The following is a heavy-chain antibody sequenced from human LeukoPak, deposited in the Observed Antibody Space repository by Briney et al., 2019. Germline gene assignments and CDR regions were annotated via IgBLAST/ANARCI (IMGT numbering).Heavy chain of an antibody. CDR2: IYQSGST. D-gene: IGHD3-10*01. CDR1: GGSISSSNW. V-gene: IGHV4-4*02. J-gene: IGHJ4*02. Sequence: SETLSLTCSVSGGSISSSNWWSWVRQPPGKGLEWVGEIYQSGSTNYNPTLKSRVTMSVDKSRNQFSLSLTSVTAADTAVYYCARGEQYGSGTVQFDYWGQGTLVTVSS. CDR3: ARGEQYGSGTVQFDY.